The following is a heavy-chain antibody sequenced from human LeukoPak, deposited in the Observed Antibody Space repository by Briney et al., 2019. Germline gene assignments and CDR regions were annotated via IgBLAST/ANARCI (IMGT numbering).Heavy chain of an antibody. CDR3: ASIPSAGSGYFDY. D-gene: IGHD6-13*01. J-gene: IGHJ4*02. Sequence: AGGSLRLSCAASGFTVSGNYMSWVRQAPGKGLEWVSVIYSAGNTYYADSVKGRFTISRQNSKNTLYLQMNSLRAGDTAVYYCASIPSAGSGYFDYWGQGTLVTVSS. V-gene: IGHV3-53*04. CDR2: IYSAGNT. CDR1: GFTVSGNY.